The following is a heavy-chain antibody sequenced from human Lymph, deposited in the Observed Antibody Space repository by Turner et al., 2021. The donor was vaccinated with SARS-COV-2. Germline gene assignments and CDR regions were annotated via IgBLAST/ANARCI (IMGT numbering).Heavy chain of an antibody. CDR3: ARGPPDFPYYFDY. Sequence: VQLVESGGGLVKPGGSLRLSWAASGFTFSRYSMNWVRQAPGKGREWVSSITFTSSYIYYADSVKGRFTISRDNAKNSLYLQMNSLRAEDTAVYYCARGPPDFPYYFDYWGQGTLVTVSS. D-gene: IGHD2-21*02. J-gene: IGHJ4*02. CDR2: ITFTSSYI. CDR1: GFTFSRYS. V-gene: IGHV3-21*01.